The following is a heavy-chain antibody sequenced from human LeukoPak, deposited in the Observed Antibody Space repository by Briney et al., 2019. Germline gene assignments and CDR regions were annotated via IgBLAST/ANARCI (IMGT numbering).Heavy chain of an antibody. J-gene: IGHJ6*03. CDR1: GFTFSSFG. D-gene: IGHD3-9*01. Sequence: GGSLRLSCAASGFTFSSFGMSWVRQAPGKGLEWVSAISGSGVSIYYADSVKGRFTTSRDNSKNSLYLQMNSLRAEDTAVYYCAKCILTGYYKGYMDVWGKGTTVTISS. CDR3: AKCILTGYYKGYMDV. CDR2: ISGSGVSI. V-gene: IGHV3-23*01.